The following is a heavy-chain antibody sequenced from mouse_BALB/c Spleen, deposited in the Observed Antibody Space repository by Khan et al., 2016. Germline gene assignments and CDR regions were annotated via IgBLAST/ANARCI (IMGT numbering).Heavy chain of an antibody. J-gene: IGHJ3*01. CDR2: IDPEDGHT. V-gene: IGHV14-1*02. CDR1: GFNIKDYY. Sequence: VQLQQPGAELVRPGALVKLSCKASGFNIKDYYLHWVKQRPEQGLEWVGWIDPEDGHTIYDPKFQGKASMPAATSSNTAYLQLSSLTSEDTAVYYCAGEIGSRAGQGFAYWGQGTLVTVSA. D-gene: IGHD2-2*01. CDR3: AGEIGSRAGQGFAY.